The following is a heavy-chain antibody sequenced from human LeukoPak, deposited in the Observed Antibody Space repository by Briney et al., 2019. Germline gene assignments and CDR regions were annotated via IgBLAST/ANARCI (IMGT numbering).Heavy chain of an antibody. CDR2: ISGRDGRT. D-gene: IGHD3-3*01. J-gene: IGHJ4*02. V-gene: IGHV3-23*01. CDR3: ARGYDFWSGYYCFDY. Sequence: GGSLRLSCSVSGLTFYTYAMSWVRQAPGKGLEWVSAISGRDGRTYYTDSVKGRFTIPRDNAKNTLYLQMNSLRAEDTAVYYCARGYDFWSGYYCFDYWGQGTLVTVSS. CDR1: GLTFYTYA.